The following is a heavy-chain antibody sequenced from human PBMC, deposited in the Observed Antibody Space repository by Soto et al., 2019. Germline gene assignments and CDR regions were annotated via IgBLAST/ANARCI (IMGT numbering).Heavy chain of an antibody. J-gene: IGHJ4*02. CDR2: IIPIFGTA. Sequence: ASVKVSCKASGGTFSSYAISWVLQAPGQGLEWMGGIIPIFGTANYAQKFQGRVTITADESTSTAYMELSSLRSEDTAVYYCARARGKFITLDYWGQGTLVTVSS. D-gene: IGHD3-22*01. V-gene: IGHV1-69*13. CDR1: GGTFSSYA. CDR3: ARARGKFITLDY.